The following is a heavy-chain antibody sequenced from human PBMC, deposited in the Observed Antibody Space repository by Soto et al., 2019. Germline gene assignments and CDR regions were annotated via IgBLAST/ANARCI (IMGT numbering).Heavy chain of an antibody. CDR1: GFTFSNAW. J-gene: IGHJ6*02. CDR2: IKSKTDGGTT. D-gene: IGHD2-15*01. CDR3: TTEDVVVAATGYYYYGMDV. V-gene: IGHV3-15*01. Sequence: EVQLVESGGGLVKPGGSLRLSCAASGFTFSNAWMSWVRQAPGKGLEWVGRIKSKTDGGTTDYAAPVKGRFTISRDDSKNTLYLQMNSLKTEDTAVYYCTTEDVVVAATGYYYYGMDVWGQGTTVTVSS.